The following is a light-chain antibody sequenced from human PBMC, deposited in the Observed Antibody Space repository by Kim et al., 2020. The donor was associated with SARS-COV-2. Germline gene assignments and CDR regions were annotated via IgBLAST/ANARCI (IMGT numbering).Light chain of an antibody. J-gene: IGLJ1*01. V-gene: IGLV3-19*01. CDR2: GKN. CDR1: SLRSYY. CDR3: NSRDSSGNHYV. Sequence: SYELTQDPAVSVALGQTVRITCQGDSLRSYYASWYQQKPGQAPVLVIYGKNNRPSGIPDRFSGSSSGNTASLTITGAQAEDEADYYCNSRDSSGNHYVFGTGTQLTVL.